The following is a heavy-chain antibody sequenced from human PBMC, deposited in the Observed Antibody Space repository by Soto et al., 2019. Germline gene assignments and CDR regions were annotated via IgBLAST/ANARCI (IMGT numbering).Heavy chain of an antibody. D-gene: IGHD1-26*01. CDR3: AIVRGSNYHHYYMDV. V-gene: IGHV4-31*03. CDR2: IYYTGGT. J-gene: IGHJ6*03. Sequence: QVQLQESGPGLVTPSQTLSLTCSVSGGSISSGGDYWTWIRQHPGEGLEWIGYIYYTGGTSYTPSLKSRVTISLDTSNNQFSVKLNSVTAADTAVYYFAIVRGSNYHHYYMDVLGKGTTVTVSS. CDR1: GGSISSGGDY.